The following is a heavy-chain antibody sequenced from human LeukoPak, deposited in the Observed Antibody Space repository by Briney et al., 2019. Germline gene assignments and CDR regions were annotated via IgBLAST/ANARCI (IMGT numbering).Heavy chain of an antibody. V-gene: IGHV3-21*01. Sequence: GGSLRLSCAASGFIFSHYSMNWVRQAPGKGLEWVSSISSSSSYIYYADSVKGRFTISRDNAKNSLYLQMNSLRAEDTAVYYCARVRSSWYYFDYWGQGTLVTVSS. CDR3: ARVRSSWYYFDY. CDR1: GFIFSHYS. CDR2: ISSSSSYI. J-gene: IGHJ4*02. D-gene: IGHD6-13*01.